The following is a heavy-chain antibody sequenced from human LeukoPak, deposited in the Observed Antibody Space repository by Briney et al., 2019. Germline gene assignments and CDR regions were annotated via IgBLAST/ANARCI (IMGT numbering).Heavy chain of an antibody. Sequence: GGSLRLSCAASGFTFSNAWMSWVRQAPGKGLEWVGRIKSKTDGGTTDYAAPVKGRFTISRDDSKNTLYLQMNSLKTEDTAVYYCTTEVVYDISTGYLYYFDYWGQGTLVTVSS. CDR1: GFTFSNAW. CDR3: TTEVVYDISTGYLYYFDY. CDR2: IKSKTDGGTT. D-gene: IGHD3-9*01. V-gene: IGHV3-15*01. J-gene: IGHJ4*02.